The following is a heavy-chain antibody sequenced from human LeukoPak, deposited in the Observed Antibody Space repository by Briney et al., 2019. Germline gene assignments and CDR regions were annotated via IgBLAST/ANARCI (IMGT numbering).Heavy chain of an antibody. V-gene: IGHV3-7*01. D-gene: IGHD6-13*01. CDR1: GFTLSNYW. CDR2: IKQDGSEK. Sequence: PGGSLRLSCAASGFTLSNYWMSWVRQAPGKGLEWVANIKQDGSEKYYVDSVKGRFTISRDNAKNSLYLQMNSLRAEDTAVYYCARDVIAAAATVGTFDIWGQGTMVTVSS. CDR3: ARDVIAAAATVGTFDI. J-gene: IGHJ3*02.